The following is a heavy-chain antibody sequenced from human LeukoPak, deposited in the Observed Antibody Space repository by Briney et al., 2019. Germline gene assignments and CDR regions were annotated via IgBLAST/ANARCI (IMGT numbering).Heavy chain of an antibody. Sequence: GGSLRLSCAAPGFTVSSNYMSWVRQAPGKGLEWVSVIYSGGSTYYADSVKGRSTISRDNSKNTLYLQMNSLRAEDTAVYYCARDMGATSDYWGQGTLVTVSS. J-gene: IGHJ4*02. CDR3: ARDMGATSDY. D-gene: IGHD1-26*01. V-gene: IGHV3-66*01. CDR2: IYSGGST. CDR1: GFTVSSNY.